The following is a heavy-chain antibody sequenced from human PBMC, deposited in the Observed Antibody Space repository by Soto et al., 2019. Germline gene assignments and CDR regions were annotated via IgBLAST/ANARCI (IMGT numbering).Heavy chain of an antibody. CDR3: AGEYCANGVCYAYFDY. CDR1: GFTFSSYA. Sequence: EVQLLESGGGLVQPGGSLRLSCAVSGFTFSSYAMSWVRQAPGKGLDWVSAIRGSGGSTYCADSVKGRFTISRDNSKNTLYLQMNFLRAEDTAVYYCAGEYCANGVCYAYFDYWGQGALVTVSS. V-gene: IGHV3-23*01. D-gene: IGHD2-8*01. J-gene: IGHJ4*02. CDR2: IRGSGGST.